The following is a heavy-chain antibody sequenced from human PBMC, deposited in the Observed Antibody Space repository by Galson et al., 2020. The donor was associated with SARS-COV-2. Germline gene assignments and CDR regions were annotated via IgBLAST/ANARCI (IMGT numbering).Heavy chain of an antibody. J-gene: IGHJ1*01. D-gene: IGHD4-17*01. V-gene: IGHV4-34*01. CDR2: INHNEKT. CDR3: VSGNGLYFQH. CDR1: GVSSGGYY. Sequence: SETLSLTCAVYGVSSGGYYWSWIRQPPGKGLEWIGEINHNEKTNYNPSLKSRVTISVDTSKKQFSLKLSSVTAADTAMYYCVSGNGLYFQHWGQGTLVTVSS.